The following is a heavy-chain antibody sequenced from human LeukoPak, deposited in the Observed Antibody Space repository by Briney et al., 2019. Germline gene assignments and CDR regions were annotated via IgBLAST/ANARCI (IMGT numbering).Heavy chain of an antibody. CDR2: IKQDGSKK. J-gene: IGHJ4*02. V-gene: IGHV3-7*04. Sequence: GGSLRLSCVASGFPFSSYWTTWVRQAPGKGLEWVANIKQDGSKKSYVDSVKGRFTISRDNTKNSLYLQMNSLRAEDTAIYYCTRVGYIDEGIDYWGQGTLVTVSS. CDR3: TRVGYIDEGIDY. D-gene: IGHD5-24*01. CDR1: GFPFSSYW.